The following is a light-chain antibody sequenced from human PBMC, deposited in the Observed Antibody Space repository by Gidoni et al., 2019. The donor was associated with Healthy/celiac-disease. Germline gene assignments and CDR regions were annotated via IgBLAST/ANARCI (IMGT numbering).Light chain of an antibody. CDR2: DAA. Sequence: QMTQSPSSLSASVGDRVTITCRASQDIRNYLNGYQQQQGNPPKLLIYDAANVETGVPSRFSGSGAGTDFTSTISSMQPEDIATYYCQQYDNLPSITFGQGTRLEIK. J-gene: IGKJ5*01. CDR3: QQYDNLPSIT. CDR1: QDIRNY. V-gene: IGKV1-33*01.